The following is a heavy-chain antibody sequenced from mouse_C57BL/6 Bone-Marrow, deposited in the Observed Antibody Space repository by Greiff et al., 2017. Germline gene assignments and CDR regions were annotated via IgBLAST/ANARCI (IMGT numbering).Heavy chain of an antibody. CDR1: GYTFTSYW. V-gene: IGHV1-5*01. Sequence: VQLQQSGTVLARPGASVKMSCKTSGYTFTSYWMHWVNQRPGQGLEWIGAIYPGNSDTSYNQKFKGKAKLTAVTSASTAYMELSSLTNEDSAVYYCTRRGNYYGSPAWFAYWGQGTLVTVSA. CDR2: IYPGNSDT. D-gene: IGHD1-1*01. J-gene: IGHJ3*01. CDR3: TRRGNYYGSPAWFAY.